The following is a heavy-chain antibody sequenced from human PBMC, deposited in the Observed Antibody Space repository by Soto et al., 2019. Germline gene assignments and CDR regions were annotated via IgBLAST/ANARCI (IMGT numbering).Heavy chain of an antibody. CDR3: ARDSWDYDYIWGSPDYYYYYMDV. CDR2: IIPILGIA. D-gene: IGHD3-16*01. CDR1: GGTFSSYT. V-gene: IGHV1-69*04. Sequence: GASVKVSCKASGGTFSSYTISWVRQAPGQGLEWMGRIIPILGIANYAQKSQGRVTITADKSTSTAYMELSSLRSEDTAVYYCARDSWDYDYIWGSPDYYYYYMDVWGKGTTVTVSS. J-gene: IGHJ6*03.